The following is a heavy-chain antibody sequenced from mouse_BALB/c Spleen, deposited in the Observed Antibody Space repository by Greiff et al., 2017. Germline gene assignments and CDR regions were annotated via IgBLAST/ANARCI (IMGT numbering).Heavy chain of an antibody. J-gene: IGHJ3*01. V-gene: IGHV3-2*02. CDR2: ISYSGST. CDR3: ARGFTTAPWFAY. D-gene: IGHD1-2*01. Sequence: EVQGVESGPGLVKPSQSLSLTCTVTGYSITSDYAWNWIRQFPGNKLEWMGYISYSGSTSYNPSLKSRISITRDTSKNQFFLQLNSVTTEDTATYYCARGFTTAPWFAYWGQGTLVTVSA. CDR1: GYSITSDYA.